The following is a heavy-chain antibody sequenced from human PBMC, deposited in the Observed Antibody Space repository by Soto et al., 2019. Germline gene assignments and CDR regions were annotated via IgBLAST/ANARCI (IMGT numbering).Heavy chain of an antibody. V-gene: IGHV4-61*01. CDR2: VFYRGST. D-gene: IGHD3-22*01. J-gene: IGHJ6*02. CDR3: ARGGSGYYGGDYYYGMDV. Sequence: PSETLSLTCTVSGGSVSSGSYFWSWIRQPPGKGLEWIGYVFYRGSTNYNPSPKSRVTISVDTSKNQFSLKLSTVTAADTAVYYCARGGSGYYGGDYYYGMDVWGQGTTVTVSS. CDR1: GGSVSSGSYF.